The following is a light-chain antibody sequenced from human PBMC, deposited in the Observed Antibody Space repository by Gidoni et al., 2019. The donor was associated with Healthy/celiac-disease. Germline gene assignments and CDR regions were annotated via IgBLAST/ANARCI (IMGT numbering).Light chain of an antibody. CDR2: AAS. V-gene: IGKV1-27*01. Sequence: DIQMTKSPSSLSASVGDRVTITCRASQGISNYLAWYQQKPGKVPKLLIYAASTLQSGVPSRFSGSGTGTAFTLTSSSLQPEDVETYYCQKYNSAPRTFGQGTKVEIK. CDR1: QGISNY. CDR3: QKYNSAPRT. J-gene: IGKJ1*01.